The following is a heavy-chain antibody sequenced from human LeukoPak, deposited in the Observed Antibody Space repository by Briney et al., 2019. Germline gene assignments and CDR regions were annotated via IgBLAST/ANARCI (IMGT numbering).Heavy chain of an antibody. CDR2: FYYSGST. CDR3: AREQYQLLTPNWFDP. CDR1: GGSISSGGYY. D-gene: IGHD2-2*01. J-gene: IGHJ5*02. Sequence: SQTLSLTCTVSGGSISSGGYYWSWIRQHPGKGLEWIGYFYYSGSTYYNPSLKSRVTISVDTSKNQFSLKLSSVTAADTAVYYCAREQYQLLTPNWFDPWGQGTLVTVSS. V-gene: IGHV4-31*03.